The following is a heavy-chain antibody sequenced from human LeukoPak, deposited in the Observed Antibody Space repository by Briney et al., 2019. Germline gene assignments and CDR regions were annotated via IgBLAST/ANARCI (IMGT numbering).Heavy chain of an antibody. J-gene: IGHJ5*02. CDR1: GGSFSGYY. D-gene: IGHD3-9*01. V-gene: IGHV4-34*01. Sequence: SETLSLTCAVYGGSFSGYYWSWIRQPPGKGLEWIGEINHSGSTNYNPSLKSRVTISVDTSKNQFSLKLSSVTAADTAVYYCARGELRYFDWFRIDPWGQETLVTVSS. CDR2: INHSGST. CDR3: ARGELRYFDWFRIDP.